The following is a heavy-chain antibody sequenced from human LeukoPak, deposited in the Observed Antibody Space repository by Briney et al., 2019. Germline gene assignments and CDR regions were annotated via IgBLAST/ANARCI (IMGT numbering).Heavy chain of an antibody. Sequence: SQTLSLTCAVSGGSISSGTFYWNWIRQPPGKGLEWIGCIHPSGSTHYNPSLNSRVTISVDESKNQISLKLSSVTAADTAVYYCASGYTNWWPLDYWGQGARVIVSS. V-gene: IGHV4-30-2*01. J-gene: IGHJ4*02. D-gene: IGHD2-8*02. CDR3: ASGYTNWWPLDY. CDR1: GGSISSGTFY. CDR2: IHPSGST.